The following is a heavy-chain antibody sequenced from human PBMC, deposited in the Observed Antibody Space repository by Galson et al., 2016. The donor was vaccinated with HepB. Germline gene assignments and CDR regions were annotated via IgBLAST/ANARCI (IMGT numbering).Heavy chain of an antibody. D-gene: IGHD5/OR15-5a*01. CDR1: SGSINGGSYY. V-gene: IGHV4-39*01. CDR2: ISHRRNT. CDR3: GRQVNVYGGMYFDR. Sequence: TLSLTCSVSSGSINGGSYYWAWIRQAPGKELESIGFISHRRNTSYNPFLQSLVTMSIDTTKNQVSLKLISVTAADPVIYYCGRQVNVYGGMYFDRWGRGILVTVSS. J-gene: IGHJ4*01.